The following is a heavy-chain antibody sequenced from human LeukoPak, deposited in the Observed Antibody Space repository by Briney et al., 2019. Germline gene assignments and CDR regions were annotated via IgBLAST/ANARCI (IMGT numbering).Heavy chain of an antibody. CDR1: GFNLGSYG. V-gene: IGHV3-23*01. CDR2: ISNDGGGT. J-gene: IGHJ4*02. D-gene: IGHD3-22*01. CDR3: AKGSSGYFFEH. Sequence: GGSLRLSCAASGFNLGSYGMSWVRQAPGKGLEWVSSISNDGGGTFSADSVRGRFTISRDNSKNTLFLQMDSLRAEDTALYFCAKGSSGYFFEHWGQGYLVTVYS.